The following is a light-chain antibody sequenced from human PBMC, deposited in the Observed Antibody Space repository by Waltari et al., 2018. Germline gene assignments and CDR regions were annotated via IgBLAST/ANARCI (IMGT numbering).Light chain of an antibody. Sequence: DIQLTQSPSTLSASVGDRVNITCRTSQTISNWLAWYQQKSGKAPNLLIYQASSLKSGVPSRFSGSGSGTEFTLTIRSLQPEDFATYYCQKYNNYPYTFGQGTKLEIK. V-gene: IGKV1-5*03. CDR1: QTISNW. CDR3: QKYNNYPYT. CDR2: QAS. J-gene: IGKJ2*01.